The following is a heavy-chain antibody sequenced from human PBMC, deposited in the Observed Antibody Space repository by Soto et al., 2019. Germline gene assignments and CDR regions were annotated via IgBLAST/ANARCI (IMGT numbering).Heavy chain of an antibody. Sequence: VQLVESGGGVVQPGRSLRLSCAASGFTFSDYAMHWVRQAPGKGLEWVAVVSHDGRNTHYADSVKGRFTISRDSSKNTVSLEMTSQRAEDTAVYYSAKGGRQWLVTSDFNYWGQGALVTVSS. CDR2: VSHDGRNT. J-gene: IGHJ4*02. CDR3: AKGGRQWLVTSDFNY. D-gene: IGHD6-19*01. V-gene: IGHV3-30*18. CDR1: GFTFSDYA.